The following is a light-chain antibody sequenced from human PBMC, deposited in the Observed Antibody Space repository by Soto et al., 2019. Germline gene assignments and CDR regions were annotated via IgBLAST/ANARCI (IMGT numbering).Light chain of an antibody. J-gene: IGKJ1*01. CDR3: QQYGDSPRT. CDR1: QSVRASY. Sequence: EIVLTQSPGTLSLSPGERATLSCKASQSVRASYLAWYQQKPGQAPRLLIYGVSSRATGIPGRFSGSGSGTDFTLTISKLEPEDCAVYYCQQYGDSPRTFGQGTKVEIK. CDR2: GVS. V-gene: IGKV3-20*01.